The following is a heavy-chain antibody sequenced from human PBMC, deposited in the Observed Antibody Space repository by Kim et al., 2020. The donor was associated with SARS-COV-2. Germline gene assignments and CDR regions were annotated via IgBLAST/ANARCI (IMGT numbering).Heavy chain of an antibody. CDR1: GFTFTTYA. V-gene: IGHV3-30*04. Sequence: GRSLRLSCADSGFTFTTYAMHWVRQAPGKGLEWVAVISYDGRNEYYADSVKGRFTISRDNSKNTLYLQMNSLRAEDTAMYHCARDRFGSVVRGVDYWGQGTLVTVSS. CDR2: ISYDGRNE. J-gene: IGHJ4*02. D-gene: IGHD3-16*01. CDR3: ARDRFGSVVRGVDY.